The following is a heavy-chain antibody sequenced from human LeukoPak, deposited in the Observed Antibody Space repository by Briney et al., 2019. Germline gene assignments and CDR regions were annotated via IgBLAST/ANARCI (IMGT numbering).Heavy chain of an antibody. CDR1: GYTFTGYY. CDR3: ARGYYDSSGYYYENAFDI. Sequence: ASVKVSCKASGYTFTGYYMHWVRQAPGQGLEWMGWISAYNGNTNYAQKLQGRVTMTTDTSTSTAYMELRSLRSDDTAVYYCARGYYDSSGYYYENAFDIWGQGTMVTVSS. CDR2: ISAYNGNT. V-gene: IGHV1-18*04. D-gene: IGHD3-22*01. J-gene: IGHJ3*02.